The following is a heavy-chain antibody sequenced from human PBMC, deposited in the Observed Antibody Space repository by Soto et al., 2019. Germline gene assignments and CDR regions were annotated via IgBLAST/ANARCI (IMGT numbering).Heavy chain of an antibody. D-gene: IGHD5-18*01. CDR3: ARDINGYSRSLDY. J-gene: IGHJ4*02. V-gene: IGHV1-69*13. CDR1: GGTFSSYA. Sequence: GASVKVSCKASGGTFSSYAISWVRQAPGQGLEWMGGIIPIFGTANYAQKFQGRVTITADESTSTAYMELSSLRSEDTAVYYCARDINGYSRSLDYWGQGTLVTVSS. CDR2: IIPIFGTA.